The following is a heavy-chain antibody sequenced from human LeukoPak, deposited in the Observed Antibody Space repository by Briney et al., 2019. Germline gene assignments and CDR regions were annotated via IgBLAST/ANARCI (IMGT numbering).Heavy chain of an antibody. J-gene: IGHJ2*01. CDR3: AREGGYYSDSNKGYSDL. V-gene: IGHV3-53*01. Sequence: GGSLRLSCAASGFTVSSNYMSWVRQAPGRGLEWVALIYTTDHTYSAESVKGRFTISRDSSKNTVYLQMNSLRAEDTAVYYCAREGGYYSDSNKGYSDLWGRGTLVTVSS. CDR1: GFTVSSNY. CDR2: IYTTDHT. D-gene: IGHD3-22*01.